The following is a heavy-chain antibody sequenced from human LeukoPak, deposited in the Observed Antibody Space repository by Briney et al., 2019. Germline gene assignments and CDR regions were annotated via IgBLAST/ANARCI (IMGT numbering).Heavy chain of an antibody. D-gene: IGHD1-26*01. CDR3: AREEGYVVGATRFDY. CDR1: GGTFSSYA. CDR2: IIPIFGTA. J-gene: IGHJ4*02. Sequence: SVKVSCKASGGTFSSYAISWVRQAPGQGLEWMGGIIPIFGTANYAQKFQGRVTITADESTSTAYMEPSSMRSEDTAVYYCAREEGYVVGATRFDYWGQGTLVTVYS. V-gene: IGHV1-69*13.